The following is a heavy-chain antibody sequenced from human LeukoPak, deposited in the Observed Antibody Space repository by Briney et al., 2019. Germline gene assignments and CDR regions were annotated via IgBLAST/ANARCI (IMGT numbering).Heavy chain of an antibody. D-gene: IGHD3-10*01. CDR3: ARSYGSGSYLGPLNVDY. CDR2: IYYSGST. Sequence: SETLSLTCTVSGGSISSYYWSWIRQPPGKGLEWIGYIYYSGSTNYNPSLKSRVTISVDTSKNQFSLKLSSVTAADTAVYYCARSYGSGSYLGPLNVDYWGQGTLVTVSS. J-gene: IGHJ4*02. CDR1: GGSISSYY. V-gene: IGHV4-59*01.